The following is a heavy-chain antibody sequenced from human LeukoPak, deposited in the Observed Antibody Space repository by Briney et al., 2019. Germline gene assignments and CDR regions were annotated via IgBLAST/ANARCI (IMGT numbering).Heavy chain of an antibody. CDR2: ISYDGPNK. V-gene: IGHV3-30*18. CDR3: AKGRYHLATVTLLDY. Sequence: GGSLRLSCAASGFTFSNYAMSWVRQAPGKGLEWVAVISYDGPNKYYADSVKGRFTISRDNSKNTLYLQMNSVRAEDTAIYYCAKGRYHLATVTLLDYWGQGTLVTVSS. D-gene: IGHD4-17*01. CDR1: GFTFSNYA. J-gene: IGHJ4*02.